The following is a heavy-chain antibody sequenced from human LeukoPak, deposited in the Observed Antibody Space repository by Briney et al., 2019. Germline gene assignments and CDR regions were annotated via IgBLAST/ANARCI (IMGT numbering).Heavy chain of an antibody. CDR2: ISSSSSYI. V-gene: IGHV3-21*01. CDR3: ARDARRGGSTRYWFDP. Sequence: GGSLRLSCAASGFTFSSYSMNWVRQAPGKGLEWVSSISSSSSYIYYADSVKGRFTISRDNAKNSLYLQMNSLRAEDTAVYYCARDARRGGSTRYWFDPWGQGTLVTASS. D-gene: IGHD3-16*01. J-gene: IGHJ5*02. CDR1: GFTFSSYS.